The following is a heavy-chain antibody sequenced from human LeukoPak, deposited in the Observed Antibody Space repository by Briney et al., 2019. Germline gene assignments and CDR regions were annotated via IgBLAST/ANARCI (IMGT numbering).Heavy chain of an antibody. CDR2: IYYSGST. D-gene: IGHD5-18*01. CDR1: GGSISSSSYY. J-gene: IGHJ4*02. CDR3: ARGFFAYSYGYYFDY. V-gene: IGHV4-39*07. Sequence: SETLSLTCTVSGGSISSSSYYWGWIRQPPGTGLEWIGSIYYSGSTYYNPSLKSRVTISVDTSKNQFSLKLSSVTAADTAVYYCARGFFAYSYGYYFDYWGQGTLVTVSS.